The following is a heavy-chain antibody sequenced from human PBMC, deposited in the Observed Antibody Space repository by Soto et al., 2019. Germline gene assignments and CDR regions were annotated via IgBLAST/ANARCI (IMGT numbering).Heavy chain of an antibody. CDR3: ARGLVYDSSGYYFDY. V-gene: IGHV3-23*01. CDR2: ISANGQGI. CDR1: GFTFSSYA. J-gene: IGHJ4*02. Sequence: GGSLRLSCAASGFTFSSYALSWVRQAPGKGLEWVSAISANGQGIYYADSVRGRFTISRDNSKNTIFLQMNSLGPEDTAVYYCARGLVYDSSGYYFDYWGQGTLVTVSS. D-gene: IGHD3-22*01.